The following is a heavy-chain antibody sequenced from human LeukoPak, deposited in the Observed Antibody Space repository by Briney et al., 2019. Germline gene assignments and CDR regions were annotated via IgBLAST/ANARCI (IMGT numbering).Heavy chain of an antibody. V-gene: IGHV4-39*07. CDR2: IYYSGST. D-gene: IGHD1-20*01. CDR3: ARDLITGTTWGIDY. CDR1: GGSISSSSYY. Sequence: SETLSLTCTVSGGSISSSSYYWGWIRQPPGKGLEWIGSIYYSGSTYYNPSLKSRVTISVDTSKNQFSLKLSSVTAADTAVYYCARDLITGTTWGIDYWGQGTLVTVSS. J-gene: IGHJ4*02.